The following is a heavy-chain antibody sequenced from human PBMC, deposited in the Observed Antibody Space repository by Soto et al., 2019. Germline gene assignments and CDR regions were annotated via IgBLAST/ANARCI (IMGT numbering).Heavy chain of an antibody. J-gene: IGHJ5*02. CDR2: IYYSGST. CDR3: ASLYYYDSSGYLSWFDP. V-gene: IGHV4-31*03. Sequence: SETLSLTCTVSGDSISSGGYYWSWIRQHPGKCLEWIGYIYYSGSTYYNPSLKSRVTISVDTSKNQFSLKLSSVTAADTAVYYCASLYYYDSSGYLSWFDPWGQGTLVTVSS. D-gene: IGHD3-22*01. CDR1: GDSISSGGYY.